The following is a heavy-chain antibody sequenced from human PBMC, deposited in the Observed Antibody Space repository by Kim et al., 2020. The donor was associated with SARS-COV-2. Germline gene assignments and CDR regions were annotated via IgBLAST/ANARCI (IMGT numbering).Heavy chain of an antibody. D-gene: IGHD6-19*01. CDR3: ARAKGIAVAGWYFDL. V-gene: IGHV3-48*03. J-gene: IGHJ2*01. Sequence: GGSLRLSCAASGFTFSSYEMNWVRQAPGKGLEWVSYISSSGSTIYYADSVKGRFTISRDNAKNSLYLQMNSLRAEDTAVYYCARAKGIAVAGWYFDLWGRGTLVTVSS. CDR1: GFTFSSYE. CDR2: ISSSGSTI.